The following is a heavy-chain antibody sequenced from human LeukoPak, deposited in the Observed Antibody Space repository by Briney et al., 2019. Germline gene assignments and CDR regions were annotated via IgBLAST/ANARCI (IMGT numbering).Heavy chain of an antibody. CDR3: ARRTDSGWKWFDP. CDR1: GSRFTSYW. CDR2: IHPGEYER. Sequence: GASLKISCKASGSRFTSYWIGWVRQMPGKGLEWMGVIHPGEYERRYSPSFEGQVTISADKSISTAYMQWSSLKASDTAMYYCARRTDSGWKWFDPWGQGTLVTVSS. J-gene: IGHJ5*02. D-gene: IGHD6-25*01. V-gene: IGHV5-51*01.